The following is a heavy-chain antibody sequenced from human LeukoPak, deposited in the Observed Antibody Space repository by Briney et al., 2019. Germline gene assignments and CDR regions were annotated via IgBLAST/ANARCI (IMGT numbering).Heavy chain of an antibody. CDR1: GGSFSGYY. CDR3: ARHRPLLWFGELWFDY. Sequence: SETLSLTCAVYGGSFSGYYWSWIRQPPGKGLEWIGEINHSGSTNYNPSLKSRVTISVDTSKNQFSLRLSSVTAADTAVYYCARHRPLLWFGELWFDYWGQGTLVTVSS. CDR2: INHSGST. V-gene: IGHV4-34*01. D-gene: IGHD3-10*01. J-gene: IGHJ5*01.